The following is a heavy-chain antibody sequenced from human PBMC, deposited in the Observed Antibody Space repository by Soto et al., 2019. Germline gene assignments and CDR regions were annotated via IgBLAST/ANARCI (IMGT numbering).Heavy chain of an antibody. CDR1: GGSISTVGHY. Sequence: QVQLQESGPKLVKPSQTLSLTCSVSGGSISTVGHYWTWIRQPPGKGLEWIGSIYHTGSTNYSKSLRSGPTMLVARSKSQFSLRLSSVPAADTAVYYCARATGTLRSRNCDSWGQGSLVTVSS. CDR2: IYHTGST. V-gene: IGHV4-31*03. D-gene: IGHD1-1*01. J-gene: IGHJ4*02. CDR3: ARATGTLRSRNCDS.